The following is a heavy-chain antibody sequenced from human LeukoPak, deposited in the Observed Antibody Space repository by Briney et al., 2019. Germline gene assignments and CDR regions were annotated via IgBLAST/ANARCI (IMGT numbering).Heavy chain of an antibody. CDR3: ASFSSTMITFWSGHDGAFDI. CDR2: INPNSGGT. J-gene: IGHJ3*02. V-gene: IGHV1-2*06. CDR1: GYTFTGYY. D-gene: IGHD3-16*01. Sequence: GASVKVSCKASGYTFTGYYMHWVRQAPGQGLEWMGRINPNSGGTNYAQKFQGRVTMTRDTSISTVYMELSRLRSDDTAVYYCASFSSTMITFWSGHDGAFDIWGQGTMVTVSS.